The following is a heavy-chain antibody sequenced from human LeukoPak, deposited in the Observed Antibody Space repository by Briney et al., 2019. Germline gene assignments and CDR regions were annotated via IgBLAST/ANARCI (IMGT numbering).Heavy chain of an antibody. CDR3: VRQGMSISDY. V-gene: IGHV4-34*01. CDR1: GGSFSGYY. D-gene: IGHD3-9*01. CDR2: INHSGST. J-gene: IGHJ4*02. Sequence: PSETLSLTCAVYGGSFSGYYWSWIRQPPGKGLEWIGEINHSGSTNYNPSLKSRVTISVDTSKNQFSLKLSSVTAADTAVYYCVRQGMSISDYWGQGTLVTVSS.